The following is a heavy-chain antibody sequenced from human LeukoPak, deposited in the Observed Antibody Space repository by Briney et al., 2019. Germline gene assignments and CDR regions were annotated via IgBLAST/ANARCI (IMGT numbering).Heavy chain of an antibody. CDR2: IYYSGST. D-gene: IGHD1-14*01. Sequence: PSETLSLTCTVSDGSISSSSYYWGWIRQPPGKGLEWIGSIYYSGSTYYNPSLKSRVTISVDTSKNQFSLKLSSVTAADTAVYYCARVLPGRYYFDYWGQGTLVTVSS. CDR1: DGSISSSSYY. J-gene: IGHJ4*02. V-gene: IGHV4-39*07. CDR3: ARVLPGRYYFDY.